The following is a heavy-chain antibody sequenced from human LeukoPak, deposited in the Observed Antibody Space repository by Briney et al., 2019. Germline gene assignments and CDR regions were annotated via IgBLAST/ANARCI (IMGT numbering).Heavy chain of an antibody. J-gene: IGHJ6*02. V-gene: IGHV1-8*01. CDR1: GYTFTSYD. Sequence: ASVKVSCKASGYTFTSYDINWVRQATGQGLEWMGWMNPNSGNTGYAQKLQGRVTMTTDTSTSTAYMELRSLRSDDTAVYYCARGAQYDILTGYYTSYYGMDVWGQGTTVTVSS. D-gene: IGHD3-9*01. CDR2: MNPNSGNT. CDR3: ARGAQYDILTGYYTSYYGMDV.